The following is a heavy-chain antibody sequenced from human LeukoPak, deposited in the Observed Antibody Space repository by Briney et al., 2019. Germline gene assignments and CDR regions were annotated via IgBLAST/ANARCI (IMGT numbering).Heavy chain of an antibody. Sequence: ASVKVSCKASVYTFTGYYMHWVRQAPGQGLEWMGRINPNSGGTNYAQKFQGRVTMTRDTSISTAYMELSRLRSDDTAVYYCARADTYYDYVWGSYRSYFDYWGQGTLVTVSS. CDR1: VYTFTGYY. CDR2: INPNSGGT. CDR3: ARADTYYDYVWGSYRSYFDY. J-gene: IGHJ4*02. V-gene: IGHV1-2*06. D-gene: IGHD3-16*02.